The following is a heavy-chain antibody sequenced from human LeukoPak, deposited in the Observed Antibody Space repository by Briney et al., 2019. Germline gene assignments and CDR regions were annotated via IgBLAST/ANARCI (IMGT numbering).Heavy chain of an antibody. Sequence: PGGYLRLSCAASGFTFSSYAMSWVRQAPGKGLEWVSAISGSGGSTYYADSVKGRFTISRDNSKNTLYLQMNSLRAEDTAVYYCAKEDIGPIVVVPAAIAYWGQGTLVTVSS. V-gene: IGHV3-23*01. CDR3: AKEDIGPIVVVPAAIAY. CDR2: ISGSGGST. D-gene: IGHD2-2*01. J-gene: IGHJ4*02. CDR1: GFTFSSYA.